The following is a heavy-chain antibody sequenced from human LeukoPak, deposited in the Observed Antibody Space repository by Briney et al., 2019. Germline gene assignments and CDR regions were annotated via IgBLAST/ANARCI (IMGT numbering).Heavy chain of an antibody. D-gene: IGHD2-21*02. CDR1: GFTSSSYD. CDR3: ARARGDSYYYYYMDV. CDR2: ITTSGSTK. V-gene: IGHV3-48*03. J-gene: IGHJ6*03. Sequence: GGSLRLSCVASGFTSSSYDMNWVRQAPGNGLEWVSYITTSGSTKYYADSVKGRVTISRDNAKNSLDLQMNSLRAEDTAVYYCARARGDSYYYYYMDVWGKGTTVTVSS.